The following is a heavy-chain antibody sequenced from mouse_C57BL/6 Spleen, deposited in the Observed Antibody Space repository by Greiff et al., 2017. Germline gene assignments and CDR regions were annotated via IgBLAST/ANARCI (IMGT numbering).Heavy chain of an antibody. V-gene: IGHV14-2*01. CDR3: ASLYYGSSYKTWFAD. D-gene: IGHD1-1*01. Sequence: EVQLQQSGAELVKPGASVKLSCTASGFNFKDYYMHWVKQRTEQGLAWIGRIDPEDGETTYAPKFQGKATLTADKSSSTAYLQLSSLTSEDTAVYYCASLYYGSSYKTWFADWGQGTLVTVSA. J-gene: IGHJ3*01. CDR1: GFNFKDYY. CDR2: IDPEDGET.